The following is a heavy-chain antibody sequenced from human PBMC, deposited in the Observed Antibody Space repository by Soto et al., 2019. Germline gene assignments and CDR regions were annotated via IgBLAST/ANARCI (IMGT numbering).Heavy chain of an antibody. CDR1: GGSISFKNYC. D-gene: IGHD2-2*01. V-gene: IGHV4-39*01. CDR3: AGYYCSSMNCPFDN. J-gene: IGHJ4*02. CDR2: VHFTGKT. Sequence: SETLSLTCNVSGGSISFKNYCWGWVRQPPGKGLEWVGSVHFTGKTYISPSLTGRVTVSFATSKNQFYVSLSPVTAADTAVYYCAGYYCSSMNCPFDNWGQGVLVTVSS.